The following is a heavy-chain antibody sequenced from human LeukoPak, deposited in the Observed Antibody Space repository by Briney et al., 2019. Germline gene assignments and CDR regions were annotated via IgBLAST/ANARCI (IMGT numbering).Heavy chain of an antibody. CDR1: GGTFSSYA. D-gene: IGHD4-17*01. CDR3: AREPRGDYGVTGNV. Sequence: SVKVSCKASGGTFSSYAISWVRQAPGQGLEWMGGIIPIFGTASYAQKFQGRVTITADESTSTAYMELSSLRSEDTAVYYCAREPRGDYGVTGNVWGQGTTVTVSS. V-gene: IGHV1-69*13. J-gene: IGHJ6*02. CDR2: IIPIFGTA.